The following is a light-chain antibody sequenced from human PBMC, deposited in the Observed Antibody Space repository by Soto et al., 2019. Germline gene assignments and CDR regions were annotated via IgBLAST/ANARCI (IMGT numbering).Light chain of an antibody. V-gene: IGKV1-5*01. CDR1: QSISNW. CDR2: DAS. J-gene: IGKJ2*01. CDR3: QHYKSYSYT. Sequence: DIQMTQSPSILSASVGDRVTITCRASQSISNWLAWYQQKPGRAPKVLIYDASSLQSGVPSRFSGSGSGTEFTLTISSLQPDDIETYYCQHYKSYSYTFGQGTNLEI.